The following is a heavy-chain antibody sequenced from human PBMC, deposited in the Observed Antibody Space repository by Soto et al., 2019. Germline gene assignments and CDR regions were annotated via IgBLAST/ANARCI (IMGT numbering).Heavy chain of an antibody. CDR1: GYTFTSYA. CDR3: ARDRDVLWWSDAFDI. V-gene: IGHV1-3*01. D-gene: IGHD2-21*01. Sequence: ASVKVSCKASGYTFTSYAMHWVRQAPGQRLEWMGWINAGNGNTKYSQKFQGRVTITRDTSASTAYMELSSLRSEDTAVYYCARDRDVLWWSDAFDIWGQGTMVTVSS. CDR2: INAGNGNT. J-gene: IGHJ3*02.